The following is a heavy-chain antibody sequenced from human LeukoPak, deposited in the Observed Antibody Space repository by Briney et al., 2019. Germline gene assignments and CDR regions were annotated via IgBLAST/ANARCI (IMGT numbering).Heavy chain of an antibody. Sequence: ASVKVSCKASGYTFTSYYMHWVRLAPGQGLEWMGIINPSGGSTSYAQKFQGRVTMTRDTSTSTVYMELSSLRSEDTAVYYCARGGPKTISSGWSLDYWGQGTLVTVSS. CDR2: INPSGGST. CDR3: ARGGPKTISSGWSLDY. V-gene: IGHV1-46*01. D-gene: IGHD6-19*01. J-gene: IGHJ4*02. CDR1: GYTFTSYY.